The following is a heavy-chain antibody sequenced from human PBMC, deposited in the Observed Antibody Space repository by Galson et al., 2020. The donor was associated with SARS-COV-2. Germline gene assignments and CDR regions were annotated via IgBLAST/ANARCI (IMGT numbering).Heavy chain of an antibody. V-gene: IGHV3-7*01. CDR1: GFTFSSYW. CDR2: IKQDGSEK. CDR3: ARADYAYYYYYMDV. Sequence: QLGESLKISCAASGFTFSSYWMSWVRQAPGKGLEWVANIKQDGSEKYYVDSVKGRFTISRDNAKNSLYLQMNSLRAEDTAVYYCARADYAYYYYYMDVWVKGTTVTVSS. D-gene: IGHD4-17*01. J-gene: IGHJ6*03.